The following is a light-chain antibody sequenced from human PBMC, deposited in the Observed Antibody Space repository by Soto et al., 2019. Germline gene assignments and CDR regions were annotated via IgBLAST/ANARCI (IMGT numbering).Light chain of an antibody. CDR2: DAS. Sequence: EIVLTQSPATLSLSPGERATLSCRASQSVSSYLAWYQQKPGQAPRLLIYDASNRATGIPARFSGNGSGTDFPHPIRSLEPEDFAVYYCQQRSNWPTWTFGQGTKVEIK. CDR1: QSVSSY. V-gene: IGKV3-11*01. J-gene: IGKJ1*01. CDR3: QQRSNWPTWT.